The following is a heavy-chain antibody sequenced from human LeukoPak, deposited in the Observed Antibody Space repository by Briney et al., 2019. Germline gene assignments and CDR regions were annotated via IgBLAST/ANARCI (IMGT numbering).Heavy chain of an antibody. CDR1: GFTFSTYW. Sequence: GGSLRLSCAASGFTFSTYWMTWVRQAPGKGLEWVANIKQDGSEKYFVDSVKGRFTISRDNSKNTLYLQMNSLRAEDTAVYYCARDLNGYSYGNDYWGQGTLVTVSS. V-gene: IGHV3-7*01. J-gene: IGHJ4*02. CDR3: ARDLNGYSYGNDY. D-gene: IGHD5-18*01. CDR2: IKQDGSEK.